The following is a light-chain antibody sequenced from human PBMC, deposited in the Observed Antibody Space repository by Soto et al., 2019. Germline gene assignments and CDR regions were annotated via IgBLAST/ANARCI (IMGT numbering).Light chain of an antibody. CDR1: SGDIGSYNR. CDR3: QCYDSSLSGVA. CDR2: EVT. V-gene: IGLV2-14*01. Sequence: QSVLTQPASVSGSPGQSITISCTGTSGDIGSYNRVSWYQQHPGKAPKLIIYEVTDRPSGVSNRFSGSKSGNTASLTISGLQAEDEADYYCQCYDSSLSGVAFGGGTQLTVL. J-gene: IGLJ2*01.